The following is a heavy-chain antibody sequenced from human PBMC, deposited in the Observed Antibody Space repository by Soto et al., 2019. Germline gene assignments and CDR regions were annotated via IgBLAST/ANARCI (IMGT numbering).Heavy chain of an antibody. CDR2: IWYDGSNK. CDR1: GFTFSSYG. D-gene: IGHD3-3*01. Sequence: QVQLVESGGGVVQPGRSLRLSCAASGFTFSSYGMHWVRQAPGKGLEWVAVIWYDGSNKYYADSVKGRFTISRDNSKNTLYLQMNSLRAEDTAVYYCARDTYYDFWSGSVAAGGDAFDIWGQGTMVTVSS. J-gene: IGHJ3*02. CDR3: ARDTYYDFWSGSVAAGGDAFDI. V-gene: IGHV3-33*01.